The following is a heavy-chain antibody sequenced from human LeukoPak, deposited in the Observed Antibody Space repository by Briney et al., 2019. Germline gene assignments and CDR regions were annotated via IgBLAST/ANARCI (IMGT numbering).Heavy chain of an antibody. D-gene: IGHD3-3*01. Sequence: PGGFLRLSCAPTAVTFSKHSMHWVRQAPCKGLEWVAIISNDGSRKYYAHSVEGRFTISRDNSKNTLYLQMDSLRAEDTAVYYCARDRAWNYFDYWGQGTLVTVSS. CDR1: AVTFSKHS. V-gene: IGHV3-30*03. CDR2: ISNDGSRK. J-gene: IGHJ4*02. CDR3: ARDRAWNYFDY.